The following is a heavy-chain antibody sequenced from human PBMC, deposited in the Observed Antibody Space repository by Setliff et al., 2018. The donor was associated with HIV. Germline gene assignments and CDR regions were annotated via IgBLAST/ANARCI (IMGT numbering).Heavy chain of an antibody. Sequence: SETLSLTCAVYGGSFSGYYWSWIRQPPGKGLECIGEINHIGSTNYNPSLKSRVTISVDTSKNQFSLKLSSVTAADTAVYYCARGHRLLFYESSGYYGYWGQGTLVTVSS. D-gene: IGHD3-22*01. CDR1: GGSFSGYY. J-gene: IGHJ4*02. CDR2: INHIGST. V-gene: IGHV4-34*01. CDR3: ARGHRLLFYESSGYYGY.